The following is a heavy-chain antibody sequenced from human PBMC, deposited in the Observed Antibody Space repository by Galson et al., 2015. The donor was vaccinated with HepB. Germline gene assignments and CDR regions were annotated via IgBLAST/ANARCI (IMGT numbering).Heavy chain of an antibody. J-gene: IGHJ3*02. V-gene: IGHV1-8*01. Sequence: SVKVSCKASGYTFTSYDINWVRQATGQGLEWMGWMNPNSGNTGYAQKFQGRVTMTRNTSISTAYMELSSLRSEDTAVYYCARVPPWTVTTAFDIWGQGTMVTVSS. D-gene: IGHD4-17*01. CDR2: MNPNSGNT. CDR3: ARVPPWTVTTAFDI. CDR1: GYTFTSYD.